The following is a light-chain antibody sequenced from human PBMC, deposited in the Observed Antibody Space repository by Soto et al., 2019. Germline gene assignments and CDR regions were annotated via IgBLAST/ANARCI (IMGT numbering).Light chain of an antibody. Sequence: QPALTQPASVSGSPGQSITISCTGTSSDVGGYNFVSWYQQHPDKAPKLMIYDVTNRPSGVSNRFSGSKSGNTASLTISGLQAEDEADYYCSSYTSISTYVFGTGTQLTVL. V-gene: IGLV2-14*01. CDR3: SSYTSISTYV. CDR2: DVT. J-gene: IGLJ1*01. CDR1: SSDVGGYNF.